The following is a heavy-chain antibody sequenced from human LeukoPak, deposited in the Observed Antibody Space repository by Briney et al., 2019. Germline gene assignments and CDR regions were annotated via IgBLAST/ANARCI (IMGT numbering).Heavy chain of an antibody. CDR1: GGSISSYY. J-gene: IGHJ4*02. D-gene: IGHD4-17*01. V-gene: IGHV4-59*08. CDR3: AREIRYLDY. Sequence: SETLSLTCTVSGGSISSYYWSWIRQPPGKGLEWIGYIYYSGSANYNPSLKSRVTISVDTSKNQFSLKLSSVTAADTAVYYCAREIRYLDYWGQGTLVTVSS. CDR2: IYYSGSA.